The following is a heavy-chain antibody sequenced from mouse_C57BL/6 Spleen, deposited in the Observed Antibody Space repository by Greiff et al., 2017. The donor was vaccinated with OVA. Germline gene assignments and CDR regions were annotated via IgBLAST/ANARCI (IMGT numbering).Heavy chain of an antibody. CDR2: ISSGSSTI. V-gene: IGHV5-17*01. Sequence: EVQGVESGGGLVKPGGSLKLSCAASGFTFSDYGMHWVRQAPEKGLEWVAYISSGSSTISYADTVKGRFTISRDNAKNTLFLQMTSLRSEDTAMYYCASPSYGSSLLYYAMDYWGQGTSVTVSS. J-gene: IGHJ4*01. D-gene: IGHD1-1*01. CDR3: ASPSYGSSLLYYAMDY. CDR1: GFTFSDYG.